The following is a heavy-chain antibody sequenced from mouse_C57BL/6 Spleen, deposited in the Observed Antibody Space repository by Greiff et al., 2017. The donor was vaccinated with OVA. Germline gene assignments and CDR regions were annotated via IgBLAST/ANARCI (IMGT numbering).Heavy chain of an antibody. Sequence: VQLQQSGPELVKPGASVKISCKASGYTFTDYYMNWVKQSHGKSLEWIGDINPNNGGTSYNQKFKGKATLTVDKSSSTAYMELRSLTSEDSAVYYCARGGELGRFAYWGQGTLVTVSA. D-gene: IGHD4-1*01. J-gene: IGHJ3*01. CDR2: INPNNGGT. V-gene: IGHV1-26*01. CDR3: ARGGELGRFAY. CDR1: GYTFTDYY.